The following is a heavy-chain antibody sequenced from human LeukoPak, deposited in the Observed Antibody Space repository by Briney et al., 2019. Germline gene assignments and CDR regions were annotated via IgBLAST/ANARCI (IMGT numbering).Heavy chain of an antibody. J-gene: IGHJ5*02. CDR1: GGSFSGYY. CDR2: INHSGST. D-gene: IGHD5-12*01. Sequence: NPSETLSLTCAVYGGSFSGYYWSWIRQPPGKGLEWIGEINHSGSTNYNPSLKSRVTISVDTSKNQSSLKLSSVTAADTAVYYCARWRRGGRGYSGYVMGDWFDPWGQGTLVTVSS. V-gene: IGHV4-34*01. CDR3: ARWRRGGRGYSGYVMGDWFDP.